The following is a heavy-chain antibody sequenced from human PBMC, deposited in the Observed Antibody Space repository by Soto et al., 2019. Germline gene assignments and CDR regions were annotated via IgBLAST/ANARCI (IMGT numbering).Heavy chain of an antibody. J-gene: IGHJ4*02. CDR3: ARLAYYGSGMDY. CDR1: GGSFSGYY. CDR2: INHSGST. V-gene: IGHV4-34*01. Sequence: QVQLQQWGAGLLKPSETLSLTCAVYGGSFSGYYWSWIRQPPGKGLEWIGEINHSGSTNYNPSLKSRLTISVDTSKNQFSLKLSSVTAADTAVYYCARLAYYGSGMDYWGQGTLVTVSS. D-gene: IGHD3-10*01.